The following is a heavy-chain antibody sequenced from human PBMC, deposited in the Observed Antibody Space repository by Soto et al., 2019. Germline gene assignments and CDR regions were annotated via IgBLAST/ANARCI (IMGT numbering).Heavy chain of an antibody. D-gene: IGHD3-22*01. CDR2: ISYDGSNK. J-gene: IGHJ4*02. CDR1: GFSFSVYA. Sequence: GGSLRLSCAASGFSFSVYALHWVRQAPGKGLEWVALISYDGSNKYYADSVKGRFTISRDNSKNTLYLQMNSLRAEDTAMYYCAKDAPYYYDSSGYYGPFDYWGQGTLVTVSS. V-gene: IGHV3-30*04. CDR3: AKDAPYYYDSSGYYGPFDY.